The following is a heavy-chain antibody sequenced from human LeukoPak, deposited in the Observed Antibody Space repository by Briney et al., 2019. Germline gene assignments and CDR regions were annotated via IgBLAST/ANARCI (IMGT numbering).Heavy chain of an antibody. CDR1: GFTVSSNY. D-gene: IGHD6-13*01. J-gene: IGHJ4*02. CDR2: IYSGGST. V-gene: IGHV3-66*01. Sequence: GGSLRLSCAASGFTVSSNYMSWVRQAPGKGLEWVSVIYSGGSTYYADSVKGRFTISRDNSKNTLYLQMNSLRAEDTAVYYCARGSQQQLVYDYWGQGTLVTVSS. CDR3: ARGSQQQLVYDY.